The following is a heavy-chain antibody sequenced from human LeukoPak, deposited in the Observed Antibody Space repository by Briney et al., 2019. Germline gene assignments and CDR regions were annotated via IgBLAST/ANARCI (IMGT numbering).Heavy chain of an antibody. J-gene: IGHJ3*02. CDR3: ARDRYSYGSSDAFDI. V-gene: IGHV4-30-2*01. CDR2: IYHSGST. D-gene: IGHD5-18*01. CDR1: GGSISSGGYY. Sequence: PSQTLSLTCTVSGGSISSGGYYWSWIRQPPGKGLEWIGYIYHSGSTYYNPSLKSRVTISVDRSKNQSSLKLSSVTAADTAVYYCARDRYSYGSSDAFDIWGQGTMVTVSS.